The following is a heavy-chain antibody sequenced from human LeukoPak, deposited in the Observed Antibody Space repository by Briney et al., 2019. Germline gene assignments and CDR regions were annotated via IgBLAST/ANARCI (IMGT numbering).Heavy chain of an antibody. CDR2: IKNKTDDGTS. CDR1: GFIFTNAW. J-gene: IGHJ5*02. V-gene: IGHV3-15*01. D-gene: IGHD2-2*01. CDR3: TTVLIGYCSGVGCYAGDL. Sequence: GGSLRLSWAASGFIFTNAWMSWVRQAPGQGLEWVGRIKNKTDDGTSDYAAPVKGRITMQRDDCTSMMYLRMKSLNTEDTAYYYCTTVLIGYCSGVGCYAGDLWGQGALVIVSS.